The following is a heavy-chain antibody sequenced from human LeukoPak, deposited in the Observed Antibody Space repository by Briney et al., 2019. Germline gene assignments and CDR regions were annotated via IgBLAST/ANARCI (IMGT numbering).Heavy chain of an antibody. V-gene: IGHV4-59*12. CDR1: GGSISSYY. CDR3: ALALRYFDWLSPFDY. Sequence: SETLSLTCTVSGGSISSYYWSWIRQPPGKGLEWIGYIYNTGSTDYNPSLKSRVTISVDTSKNQFSLKLSSVTAADTAVYYCALALRYFDWLSPFDYWGQGTLVTVSS. D-gene: IGHD3-9*01. J-gene: IGHJ4*02. CDR2: IYNTGST.